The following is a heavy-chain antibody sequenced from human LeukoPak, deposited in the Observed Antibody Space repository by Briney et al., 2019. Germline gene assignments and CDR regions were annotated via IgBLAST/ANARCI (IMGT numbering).Heavy chain of an antibody. J-gene: IGHJ6*02. CDR2: IYYSGST. CDR3: ARITMDRYYYYYGMDI. D-gene: IGHD3-10*01. CDR1: GASITNYY. V-gene: IGHV4-59*08. Sequence: PSETLSLTCTVSGASITNYYWSWIRQPPGKGLEWIGYIYYSGSTNYNPSLKSRVTMSVDTSKNQFSLKLSSVTAADTAVYYCARITMDRYYYYYGMDIWGQGTTVTVSS.